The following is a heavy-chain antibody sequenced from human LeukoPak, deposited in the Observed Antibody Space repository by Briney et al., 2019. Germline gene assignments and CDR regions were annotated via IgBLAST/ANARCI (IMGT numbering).Heavy chain of an antibody. J-gene: IGHJ4*02. D-gene: IGHD2-2*02. CDR1: GFTFSDHY. Sequence: GGSLRLSCAASGFTFSDHYMDWVRQAPGKGLGWVARTRNKPNSYSTEYAASVKGRFTISRDVSKNSLYLQMNSLETEDTAVYYCARAQYCTTTTCYKTWDYWGQGTLVTVYS. CDR3: ARAQYCTTTTCYKTWDY. CDR2: TRNKPNSYST. V-gene: IGHV3-72*01.